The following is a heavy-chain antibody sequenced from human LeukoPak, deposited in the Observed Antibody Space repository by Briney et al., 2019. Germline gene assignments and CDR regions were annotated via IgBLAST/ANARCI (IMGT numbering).Heavy chain of an antibody. Sequence: ASVKVSCKASGGTFISYAISWVRQAPGQGLEWMGGVIPIFGTANYAQKFQGRDTITTDESTSTAYMELSSLRSEDTAVNYCARVITPITTYGAFDIWGQGTMVTVSS. J-gene: IGHJ3*02. CDR3: ARVITPITTYGAFDI. D-gene: IGHD3-22*01. CDR2: VIPIFGTA. V-gene: IGHV1-69*05. CDR1: GGTFISYA.